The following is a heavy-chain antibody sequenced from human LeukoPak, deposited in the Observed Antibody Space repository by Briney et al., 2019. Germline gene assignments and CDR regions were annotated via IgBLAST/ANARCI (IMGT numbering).Heavy chain of an antibody. Sequence: SVKVSCTASGGTFSSYAISWVRQAPGQGLEWMGGIIPIFGTANYAQKFQGRVTITADESTSTAYMELSSLRSEDTAVYYCASERRYDSSGYYYYYYGMDVWGQGTTVTVSS. D-gene: IGHD3-22*01. CDR3: ASERRYDSSGYYYYYYGMDV. V-gene: IGHV1-69*13. CDR1: GGTFSSYA. J-gene: IGHJ6*02. CDR2: IIPIFGTA.